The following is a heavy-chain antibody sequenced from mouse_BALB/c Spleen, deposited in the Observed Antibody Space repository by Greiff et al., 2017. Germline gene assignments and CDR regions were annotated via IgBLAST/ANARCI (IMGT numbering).Heavy chain of an antibody. J-gene: IGHJ3*01. CDR1: GYSITSGYY. Sequence: DVRLQESGPGLVKPSQSLSLTCSVTGYSITSGYYWNWIRQFPGNKLEWMGYISYDGSNNYNPSLKNRISITRDTSKNQFFLKLNSVTTEDTATYYCASLIYYGNYRAWFAYWGQGTLVTVSA. D-gene: IGHD2-1*01. CDR2: ISYDGSN. CDR3: ASLIYYGNYRAWFAY. V-gene: IGHV3-6*02.